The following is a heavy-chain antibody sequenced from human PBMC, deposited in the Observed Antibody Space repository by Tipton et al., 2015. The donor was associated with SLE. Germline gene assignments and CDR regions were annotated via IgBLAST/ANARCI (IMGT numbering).Heavy chain of an antibody. D-gene: IGHD2-15*01. CDR3: AKEDIVMVVDYGMDV. J-gene: IGHJ6*02. CDR2: ISGSGGST. V-gene: IGHV3-23*01. CDR1: GFTFSSYA. Sequence: SLRLSCAAYGFTFSSYAMSWVRQVPGKGLEWVSAISGSGGSTYYADSVKGRFTISRDNSKNTLYLQMYSLRAEDTAVYYCAKEDIVMVVDYGMDVWGQGTTVTFA.